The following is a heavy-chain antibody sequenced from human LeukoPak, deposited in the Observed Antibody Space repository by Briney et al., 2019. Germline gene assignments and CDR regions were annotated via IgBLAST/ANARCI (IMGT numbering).Heavy chain of an antibody. Sequence: PGGSLRLSCAASGFTLSSYSMNWVRQAPGKGLEWVSSISSSSYIQYADSVKGRFTISRDNAANSLYLQMNSLTAEDTAVYYCARGFGSGSYLIDHWGQGTLVTVSS. CDR2: ISSSSYI. V-gene: IGHV3-21*01. D-gene: IGHD3-10*01. J-gene: IGHJ4*02. CDR3: ARGFGSGSYLIDH. CDR1: GFTLSSYS.